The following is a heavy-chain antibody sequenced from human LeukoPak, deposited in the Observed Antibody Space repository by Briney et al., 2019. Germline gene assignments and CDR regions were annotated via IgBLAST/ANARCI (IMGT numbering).Heavy chain of an antibody. Sequence: PGGSLRLSCAASGFTFSDYSMNWVRQAPGKGLEWVASVNTVSSYIYYADSMRGRFTISRDNAKNSLFLQMNSLRAEDTAVYYCARDSRVYYDSSSRWFDPWGQGTLVTVSS. CDR2: VNTVSSYI. D-gene: IGHD3-22*01. V-gene: IGHV3-21*01. CDR1: GFTFSDYS. J-gene: IGHJ5*02. CDR3: ARDSRVYYDSSSRWFDP.